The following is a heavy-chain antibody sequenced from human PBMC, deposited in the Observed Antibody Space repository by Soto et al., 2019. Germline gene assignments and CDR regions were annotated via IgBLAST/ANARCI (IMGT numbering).Heavy chain of an antibody. CDR1: GFSFSSYA. V-gene: IGHV3-23*01. CDR3: AKEDFYSNYVQLDY. J-gene: IGHJ4*02. D-gene: IGHD4-4*01. CDR2: VSGNGGDT. Sequence: GGSLRLSCAASGFSFSSYAMSWVRQAPGKGLEWVSAVSGNGGDTYYADSVKGRFTISRDNSKNTLYLQMNSLRAEDAAIYYCAKEDFYSNYVQLDYWGQGALVTVSS.